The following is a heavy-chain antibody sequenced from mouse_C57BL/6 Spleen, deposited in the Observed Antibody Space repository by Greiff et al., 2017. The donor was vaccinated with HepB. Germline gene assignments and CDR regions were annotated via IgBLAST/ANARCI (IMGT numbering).Heavy chain of an antibody. D-gene: IGHD4-1*01. Sequence: QVQLQQPGAELVRPGSSVKLSCKASGYTFTSYWMDWVKQRPGQGLEWIGNIYPSDSETHYNQKFKDKATLTVDKSSSTAYMQLSSLTSEDSAVYYCAREEKLGLACWGQGTLVTVSA. CDR3: AREEKLGLAC. CDR2: IYPSDSET. V-gene: IGHV1-61*01. CDR1: GYTFTSYW. J-gene: IGHJ3*01.